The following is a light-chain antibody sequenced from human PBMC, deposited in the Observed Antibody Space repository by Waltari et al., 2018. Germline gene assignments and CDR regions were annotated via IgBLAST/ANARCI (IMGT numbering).Light chain of an antibody. V-gene: IGLV2-23*02. Sequence: QSALTQSASVSGSPGQSITLSCPGTSRDVGAYTLFPWYQHLPGRAPKLILAGVTKRPSGISDRFSGSKSGNTASLTISGLQSEDEADYYCSSYTQSRTRVFGGGTKVTVL. CDR1: SRDVGAYTL. CDR2: GVT. CDR3: SSYTQSRTRV. J-gene: IGLJ3*02.